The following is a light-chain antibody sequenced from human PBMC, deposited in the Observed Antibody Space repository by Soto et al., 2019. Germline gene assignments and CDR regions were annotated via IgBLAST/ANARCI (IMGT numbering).Light chain of an antibody. CDR2: GAF. J-gene: IGKJ1*01. CDR1: QSVSTNY. Sequence: EILLTQAPGTLSLSPSEKASLSCRASQSVSTNYLAWYQQKPGQAPWLLIYGAFNRAGGVPDRLSGSVSGTDFTLTISRLEPEDFAVYYCQQYNNWWTFGQGTKVDIK. V-gene: IGKV3-20*01. CDR3: QQYNNWWT.